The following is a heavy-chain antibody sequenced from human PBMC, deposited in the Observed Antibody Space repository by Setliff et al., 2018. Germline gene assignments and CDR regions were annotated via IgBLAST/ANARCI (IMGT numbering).Heavy chain of an antibody. CDR3: ARQMSPPGMARARGFNWFDP. D-gene: IGHD3-10*01. J-gene: IGHJ5*02. CDR1: GGPISSSSYY. V-gene: IGHV4-39*01. CDR2: IFYDGNS. Sequence: SETLSLTCSASGGPISSSSYYWVWIRQPPGKGLEWIGAIFYDGNSYYNPSLKGRVTMSVDTSKNVFSLNLRSVTAADTSVYYCARQMSPPGMARARGFNWFDPWGQGTLVTVAS.